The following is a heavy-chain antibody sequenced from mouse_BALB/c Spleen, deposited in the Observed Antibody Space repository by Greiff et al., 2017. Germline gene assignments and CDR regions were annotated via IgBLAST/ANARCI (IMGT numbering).Heavy chain of an antibody. CDR1: GYTFTSYY. Sequence: QVQLQQSGPELVKPGASVRISCKASGYTFTSYYIHWVKQRPGQGLEWIGWIYPGNVNTKYNEKFKGKATLTADKSSSTAYMQLSSLTSEDSAVYFCARCEGYDDAGKFAYWGQGTLVTVSA. V-gene: IGHV1S56*01. J-gene: IGHJ3*01. D-gene: IGHD2-2*01. CDR3: ARCEGYDDAGKFAY. CDR2: IYPGNVNT.